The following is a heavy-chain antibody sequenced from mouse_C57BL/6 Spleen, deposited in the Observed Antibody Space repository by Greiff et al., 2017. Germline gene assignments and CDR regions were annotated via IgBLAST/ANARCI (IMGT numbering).Heavy chain of an antibody. V-gene: IGHV1-61*01. CDR2: IYPSDSET. J-gene: IGHJ2*01. CDR3: ARCYDNDGSSVYYFDY. Sequence: QVQLQQPGAELVRPGSSVKLSCKASGYTFTSYWMDWVKQRPGQGLEWIGDIYPSDSETHYNQKFKDKATLTVDNSSSPAYRQLSSLTSVVSSVYYCARCYDNDGSSVYYFDYWGQGTTLTVS. CDR1: GYTFTSYW. D-gene: IGHD1-1*01.